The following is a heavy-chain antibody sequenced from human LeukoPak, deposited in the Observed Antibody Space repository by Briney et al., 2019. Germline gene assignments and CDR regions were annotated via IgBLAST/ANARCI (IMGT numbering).Heavy chain of an antibody. Sequence: SETLSLTCAVYGGSFSGYYWSWIRQPPGKGLEWIGEINHSGSTNYNPSLKSRITISVDTSKNQFSLKLSSVTAADTAVYYCARALYYFDYWGQGTLVTVSS. CDR2: INHSGST. V-gene: IGHV4-34*01. J-gene: IGHJ4*02. CDR1: GGSFSGYY. CDR3: ARALYYFDY.